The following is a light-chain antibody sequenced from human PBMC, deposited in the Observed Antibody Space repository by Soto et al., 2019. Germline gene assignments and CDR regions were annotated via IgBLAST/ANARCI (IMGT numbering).Light chain of an antibody. CDR1: QGISGW. J-gene: IGKJ3*01. CDR2: AAS. Sequence: DMQMTQSPSSVSASVGDRVTITCRASQGISGWLAWYQQKPGKAPKLLIYAASTLQSGVTSRFSGSGSGTDFTLTISSLKTEDFATYYCQQASSFLFTFGPGTKVDIK. CDR3: QQASSFLFT. V-gene: IGKV1-12*02.